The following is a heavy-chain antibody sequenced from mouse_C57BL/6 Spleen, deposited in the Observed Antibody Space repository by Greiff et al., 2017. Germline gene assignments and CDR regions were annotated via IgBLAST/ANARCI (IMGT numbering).Heavy chain of an antibody. D-gene: IGHD2-1*01. CDR3: ARGGLNDGNYERGYDAKDY. J-gene: IGHJ4*01. CDR2: INPNYGTT. Sequence: VQLQQSGPELVQPGASVKISCKASGYSFPDYNMNWVKQSHGKTLEWIGTINPNYGTTSYNQTFKGKATLTVDQSSSTAYMQLNSLTSDDSAVYYGARGGLNDGNYERGYDAKDYWGQGTSVTVAS. CDR1: GYSFPDYN. V-gene: IGHV1-39*01.